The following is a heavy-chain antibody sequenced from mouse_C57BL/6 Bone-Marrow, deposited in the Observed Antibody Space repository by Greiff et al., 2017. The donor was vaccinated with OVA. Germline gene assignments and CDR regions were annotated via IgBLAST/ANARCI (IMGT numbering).Heavy chain of an antibody. CDR3: AGVWDDGYLDY. V-gene: IGHV5-4*03. CDR2: ISDGGSYT. J-gene: IGHJ2*01. D-gene: IGHD2-3*01. CDR1: GFTFSSYA. Sequence: EVKLVESGGGLVKPGGSLKLSCAASGFTFSSYAMSWVRQTPEKRLEWVATISDGGSYTYYPDNVKGRFTISRDNAKNNLYLQMSHLKSEDTAMYYCAGVWDDGYLDYGGRGTALTVSA.